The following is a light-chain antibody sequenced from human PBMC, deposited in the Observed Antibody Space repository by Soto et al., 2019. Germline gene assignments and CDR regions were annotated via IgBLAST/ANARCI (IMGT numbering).Light chain of an antibody. CDR1: QYVSNK. J-gene: IGKJ1*01. CDR3: YEYGITPPT. V-gene: IGKV3-15*01. CDR2: GAS. Sequence: EIVMPQSPDPLSVSPGETSTLSCMASQYVSNKVAWYQQKPGQAPRLLILGASTRATGVPDRFSGSGSGTDFTLTISSLEPEDFIVFYCYEYGITPPTFGQGANVDIK.